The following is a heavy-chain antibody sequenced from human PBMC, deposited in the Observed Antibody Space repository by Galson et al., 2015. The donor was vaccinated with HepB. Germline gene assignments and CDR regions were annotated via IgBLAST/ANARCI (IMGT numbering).Heavy chain of an antibody. CDR1: GGTFSSYT. D-gene: IGHD6-19*01. V-gene: IGHV1-69*02. Sequence: SVKVSCKASGGTFSSYTISWVRQAPGQGLEWMGRIIPILGIANYAQKFQGRVTITADKSTSTAYMELSSLRSEDTAVYYCASQEFGAVAGTRTDYYYYYGMDVWGQGTTVTVSS. J-gene: IGHJ6*02. CDR2: IIPILGIA. CDR3: ASQEFGAVAGTRTDYYYYYGMDV.